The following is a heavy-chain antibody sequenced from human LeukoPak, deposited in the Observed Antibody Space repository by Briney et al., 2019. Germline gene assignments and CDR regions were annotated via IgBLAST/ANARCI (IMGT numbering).Heavy chain of an antibody. Sequence: GASVKVSCKAFGYTFTGYYIHWVRQAPGQGLEWMGWINPNSGGTNYAQKFQGRVTMTRDTSISTAYMELSRLRSDDTAVYYCASEGTTYYYDSSGYWRGTLFYWGQGTLVTVSS. CDR1: GYTFTGYY. CDR2: INPNSGGT. V-gene: IGHV1-2*02. CDR3: ASEGTTYYYDSSGYWRGTLFY. D-gene: IGHD3-22*01. J-gene: IGHJ4*02.